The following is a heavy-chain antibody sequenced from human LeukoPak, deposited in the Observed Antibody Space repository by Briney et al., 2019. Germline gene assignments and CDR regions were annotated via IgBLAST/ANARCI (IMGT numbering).Heavy chain of an antibody. Sequence: PGGSLSLSCAASGFTFSSYSMNWVRQAPGKGLEWVSYISSSSSTIYYADSVKGRFTISRDNAKNSLYLQMNSLRAEDTAVYYCARDPGGTRDYGDYDGAFDIWGQGTMVTVSS. J-gene: IGHJ3*02. D-gene: IGHD4-17*01. CDR3: ARDPGGTRDYGDYDGAFDI. CDR2: ISSSSSTI. V-gene: IGHV3-48*01. CDR1: GFTFSSYS.